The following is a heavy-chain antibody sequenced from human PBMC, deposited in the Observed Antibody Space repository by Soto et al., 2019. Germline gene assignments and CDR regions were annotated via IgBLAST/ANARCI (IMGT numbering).Heavy chain of an antibody. CDR2: TYYRSKWYD. J-gene: IGHJ4*02. V-gene: IGHV6-1*01. Sequence: SQTLSLTCAISGDSVSSNSVAWHWIRQSPSRGLEWLGRTYYRSKWYDDYAVSVKSRITINPDTSKNQFSLQLNSVTPEDTAVYYCVRGYKYAFDYWGQGTLVTVSS. CDR3: VRGYKYAFDY. CDR1: GDSVSSNSVA. D-gene: IGHD1-1*01.